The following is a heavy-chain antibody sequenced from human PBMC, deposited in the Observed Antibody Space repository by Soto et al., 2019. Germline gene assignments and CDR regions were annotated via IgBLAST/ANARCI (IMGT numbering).Heavy chain of an antibody. J-gene: IGHJ4*02. V-gene: IGHV4-31*03. CDR2: IYSSGST. CDR1: GGSISSGGYY. D-gene: IGHD3-22*01. Sequence: QVQLQESGPGLVKPSQALSLICTVSGGSISSGGYYWSWIRQHPGKGLEWIGYIYSSGSTYYNPSLKSRLPISLDTSQNHFSLNLSSVTAADTAVYYCARDGDGSGYFLDYWGQGTLVTVSS. CDR3: ARDGDGSGYFLDY.